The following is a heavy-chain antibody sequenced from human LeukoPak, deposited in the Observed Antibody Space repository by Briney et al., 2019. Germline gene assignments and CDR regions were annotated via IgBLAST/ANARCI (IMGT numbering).Heavy chain of an antibody. Sequence: KTSETLSLTCTVSGGSISNYYWSWIRQPPGKGLEWIGYIYSSGSTTYNPSLKSRVTISLDTSKNQFSLKLGSVTAADTAVYYCARGRGDHGWFDPWGQGTLVTVSS. V-gene: IGHV4-59*01. D-gene: IGHD3-10*01. J-gene: IGHJ5*02. CDR3: ARGRGDHGWFDP. CDR1: GGSISNYY. CDR2: IYSSGST.